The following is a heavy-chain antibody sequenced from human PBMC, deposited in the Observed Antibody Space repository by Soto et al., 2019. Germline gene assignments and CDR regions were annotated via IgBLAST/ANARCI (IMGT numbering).Heavy chain of an antibody. CDR1: GGSFSGYY. Sequence: KPSETLSLTCAVYGGSFSGYYWSWIRQPPGEGLEWIGEINHSGSTNYNPSLKSRVTISVDTSKNQFSLKLSSVTAADTAVYYCVREAYYYASGAVYFDYWGQGTLVTVSS. D-gene: IGHD3-10*01. CDR2: INHSGST. CDR3: VREAYYYASGAVYFDY. V-gene: IGHV4-34*01. J-gene: IGHJ4*02.